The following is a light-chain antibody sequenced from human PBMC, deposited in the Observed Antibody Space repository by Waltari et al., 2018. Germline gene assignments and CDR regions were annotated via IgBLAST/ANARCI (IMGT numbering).Light chain of an antibody. CDR1: QGIRNA. CDR3: LHDYNYPYT. Sequence: AIQMTQTPSSLSASVGGRVTITGRASQGIRNALGWYQQKPGKAPKILIYAASSLQSGVPSRFSGSGSGTDFTLTISSLQPEDFATYYCLHDYNYPYTFGQGTKLEIK. CDR2: AAS. J-gene: IGKJ2*01. V-gene: IGKV1-6*01.